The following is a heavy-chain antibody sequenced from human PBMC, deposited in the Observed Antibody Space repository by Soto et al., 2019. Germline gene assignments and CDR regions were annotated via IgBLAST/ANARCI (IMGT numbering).Heavy chain of an antibody. CDR2: IYYSGST. J-gene: IGHJ5*02. CDR1: GGSISSGGYY. V-gene: IGHV4-31*03. D-gene: IGHD3-3*01. CDR3: ARSTASITIFGVAPNWFDP. Sequence: PSETLSLTCTVSGGSISSGGYYWSWIRQHPGKGLEWIGYIYYSGSTYYNPSLKSRVTISVDTSKNQFSLKLSSVTAADTAVYYCARSTASITIFGVAPNWFDPWGQGTLVTVSS.